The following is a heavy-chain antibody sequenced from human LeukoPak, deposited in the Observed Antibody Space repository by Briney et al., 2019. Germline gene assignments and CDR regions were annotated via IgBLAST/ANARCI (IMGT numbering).Heavy chain of an antibody. CDR1: GYTFTSYY. V-gene: IGHV1-18*04. J-gene: IGHJ4*02. CDR3: ARVLWNGDYPRFDY. D-gene: IGHD4-17*01. Sequence: ASVKVSCKASGYTFTSYYMHWVRQAPGQGLEWMGWISAYNGNTNYAQKLQGRVTMTTDTSTSTAYMELRSLRSDDTAVYYCARVLWNGDYPRFDYWGQGTLVTVSS. CDR2: ISAYNGNT.